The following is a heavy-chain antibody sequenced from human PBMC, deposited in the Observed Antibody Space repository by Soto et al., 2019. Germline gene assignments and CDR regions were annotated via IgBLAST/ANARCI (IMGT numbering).Heavy chain of an antibody. Sequence: EVQLLESGGGLVQPGGSLRLSCAASGFTFSSHVMNWVRQAPGKGLEWVAAISGGGGTTFYGDSVEGRFTMSRDNSKNTPFPQMNSRRAEEPAVYYCARGPWAPPPHAYGMDVWGQGTTVTVSS. J-gene: IGHJ6*02. D-gene: IGHD3-16*01. CDR2: ISGGGGTT. V-gene: IGHV3-23*01. CDR3: ARGPWAPPPHAYGMDV. CDR1: GFTFSSHV.